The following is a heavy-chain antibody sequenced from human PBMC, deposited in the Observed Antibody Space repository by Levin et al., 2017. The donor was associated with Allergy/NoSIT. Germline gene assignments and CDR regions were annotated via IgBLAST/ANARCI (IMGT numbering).Heavy chain of an antibody. J-gene: IGHJ5*02. CDR1: GGSISSSSYY. CDR2: LYYSGST. D-gene: IGHD2-2*02. CDR3: ARHAATAIPTS. Sequence: PSETLSLTCTVSGGSISSSSYYWGWIRQPPGKGLEWIGSLYYSGSTYYNPSLKSRVTISVDTSKSQFYLKLSAVTAADTAVYYCARHAATAIPTSWGQGTLVTVSS. V-gene: IGHV4-39*01.